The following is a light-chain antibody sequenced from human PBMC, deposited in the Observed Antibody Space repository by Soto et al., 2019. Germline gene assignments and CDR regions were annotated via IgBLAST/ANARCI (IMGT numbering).Light chain of an antibody. Sequence: QSVLTQSPSVSAAPGQKVTISCSGSSSNIGNNYVSWYQQLPGTAPKLLIYDNNKRPSGIPDRFSGSKSGTSGTLDITGLQTGDEADYYCSSFASSSPVVFGGGTKLTVL. CDR2: DNN. J-gene: IGLJ2*01. V-gene: IGLV1-51*01. CDR1: SSNIGNNY. CDR3: SSFASSSPVV.